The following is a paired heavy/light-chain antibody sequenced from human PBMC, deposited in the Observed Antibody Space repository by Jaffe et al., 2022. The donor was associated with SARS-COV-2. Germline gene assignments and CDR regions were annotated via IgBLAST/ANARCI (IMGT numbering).Heavy chain of an antibody. CDR2: INNDGSST. J-gene: IGHJ4*02. V-gene: IGHV3-74*03. CDR1: GFTFSSYW. D-gene: IGHD4-17*01. Sequence: EVQLVESGGGLVQPGGSLRLSCAASGFTFSSYWMHWVRQAPGKGLVWVSRINNDGSSTTYAESVKGRFTTSRDNAKNTLYLQMNSLRAEDTAVYYCARDSDDYGDPFDYWGQGTLVTVSS. CDR3: ARDSDDYGDPFDY.
Light chain of an antibody. J-gene: IGKJ1*01. CDR1: QSISTY. CDR2: AAS. CDR3: QQSYSSPQT. V-gene: IGKV1-39*01. Sequence: DIQMTQSPSSLSASVGDRVTITCRASQSISTYVNWYQQKPGKAPKLLIYAASSLQSGVPSRFSGSGSGTDFTLTISSLQPEDFATYYCQQSYSSPQTFGQGTKVEIK.